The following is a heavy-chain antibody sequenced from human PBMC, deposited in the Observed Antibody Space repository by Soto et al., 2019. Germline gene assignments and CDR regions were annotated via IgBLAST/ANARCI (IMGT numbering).Heavy chain of an antibody. Sequence: SETLSLTCTVSGGSISSGDYYWSWIRQPPGKGLEWIGYIYYSGSIYYNPSLKSRVTISVDTSKNQFSLKLSSVTAADTAVYYCARATNGLLDYWGQGTLVTVSS. CDR3: ARATNGLLDY. CDR1: GGSISSGDYY. V-gene: IGHV4-30-4*01. J-gene: IGHJ4*02. CDR2: IYYSGSI. D-gene: IGHD1-1*01.